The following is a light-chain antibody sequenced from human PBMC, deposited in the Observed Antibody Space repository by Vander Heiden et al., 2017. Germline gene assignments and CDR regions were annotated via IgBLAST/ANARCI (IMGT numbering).Light chain of an antibody. CDR1: QSILYNYNNKNY. CDR2: WAS. J-gene: IGKJ3*01. CDR3: QQYDSTPFT. V-gene: IGKV4-1*01. Sequence: DIVMTQSPDSLAVSLGERATINCKSSQSILYNYNNKNYLAWYQHKPRQPPKLLIYWASTRESGVPDRFSGSGSGTDFTLTISSLQAEDVAVYYCQQYDSTPFTFGHGTKVEIK.